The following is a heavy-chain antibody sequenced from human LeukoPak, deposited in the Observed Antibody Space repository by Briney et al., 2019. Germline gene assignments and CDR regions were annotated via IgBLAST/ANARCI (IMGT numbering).Heavy chain of an antibody. CDR1: GFTFSSYG. CDR2: IRYDGSNK. CDR3: AKDLWVVAAKVLDY. J-gene: IGHJ4*02. D-gene: IGHD2-15*01. V-gene: IGHV3-30*02. Sequence: GGSLRLPCAASGFTFSSYGMHWVRQAPGKGLEWVAFIRYDGSNKYYADSVKGRFTISRDNSKNTLYLQMNSLRAEDTAVYYCAKDLWVVAAKVLDYWGRGTLVTVSS.